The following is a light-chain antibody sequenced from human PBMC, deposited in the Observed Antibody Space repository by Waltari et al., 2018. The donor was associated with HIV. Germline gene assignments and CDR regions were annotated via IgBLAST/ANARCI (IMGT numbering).Light chain of an antibody. V-gene: IGLV2-11*01. CDR2: GVS. CDR3: CSYAGGSRV. CDR1: SRDVGGYNF. Sequence: QFALTQPRAVSWSPGQSVTISCTGTSRDVGGYNFVSWYQQHPGKVPKLLVDGVSKRPSGVPDRFSGSKSGNTASLTISGLQVEDEGDYYCCSYAGGSRVFGTGTKVTVL. J-gene: IGLJ1*01.